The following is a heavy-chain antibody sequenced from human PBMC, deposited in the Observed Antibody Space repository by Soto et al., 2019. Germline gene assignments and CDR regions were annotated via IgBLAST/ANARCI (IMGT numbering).Heavy chain of an antibody. Sequence: SETLSLTCAVYGGSFSGYYWSWIRQPPGKGLEWIGEINHSGSTNYNPSLKSRVTISVDTSKNQFSLKLSSVTAADTAVYYCGRARARPYYYYMDVWGKGTTVTVSS. J-gene: IGHJ6*03. CDR3: GRARARPYYYYMDV. V-gene: IGHV4-34*01. D-gene: IGHD1-1*01. CDR2: INHSGST. CDR1: GGSFSGYY.